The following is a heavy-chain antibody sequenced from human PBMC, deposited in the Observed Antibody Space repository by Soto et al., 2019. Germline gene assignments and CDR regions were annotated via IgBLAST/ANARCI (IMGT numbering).Heavy chain of an antibody. J-gene: IGHJ3*02. CDR3: ARDGSPYGEPHDAFDI. Sequence: VQLIQSGGGVVQPGRSLRLSCAASGFTFSDYSLHWVRRAPGKGLQWVALISYDGNNKDFAHSVNGRFSISRDNSRNTLYLQLNSLRLEDTGIYYCARDGSPYGEPHDAFDIWGQGTLVSVSS. V-gene: IGHV3-30-3*01. D-gene: IGHD4-17*01. CDR1: GFTFSDYS. CDR2: ISYDGNNK.